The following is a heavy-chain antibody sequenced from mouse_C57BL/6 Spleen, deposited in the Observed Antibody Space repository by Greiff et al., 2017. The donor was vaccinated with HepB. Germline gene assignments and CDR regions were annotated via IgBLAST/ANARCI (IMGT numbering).Heavy chain of an antibody. D-gene: IGHD2-5*01. J-gene: IGHJ1*03. CDR3: TRRNYYSNYWYFDV. V-gene: IGHV5-15*04. CDR1: GFTFSDYG. Sequence: DVHLVESGGGLVQPGASLKLSCAASGFTFSDYGMAWVRQAPRKGPEWVAFISNLAYSIYYADTVTGRFTIARVTAENTLYLELISLRSEDTSMYYCTRRNYYSNYWYFDVGGTGTTVTVS. CDR2: ISNLAYSI.